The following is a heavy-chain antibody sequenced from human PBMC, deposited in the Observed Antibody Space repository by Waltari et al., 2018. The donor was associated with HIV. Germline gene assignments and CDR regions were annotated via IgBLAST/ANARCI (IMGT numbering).Heavy chain of an antibody. J-gene: IGHJ4*02. Sequence: EVQLVESGGGSVQPGGSLRLSCAASGFTFSSYWMHWVRQAPGKGLVWGSRISSDVSSTSYADSVKCRFTISRDNAKNTVYLQMNSLRAEDTAVYYCARAGRDGKLPPDYWGQGTLVTVSS. CDR3: ARAGRDGKLPPDY. CDR2: ISSDVSST. CDR1: GFTFSSYW. D-gene: IGHD1-26*01. V-gene: IGHV3-74*01.